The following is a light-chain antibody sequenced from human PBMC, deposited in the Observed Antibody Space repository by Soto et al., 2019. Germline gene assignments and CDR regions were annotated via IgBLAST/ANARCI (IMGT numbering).Light chain of an antibody. CDR2: EVS. V-gene: IGLV2-14*01. Sequence: QSALTQPASVSGSPGQSITISCTGTISDVGGYNYVSWYQQHPGQAPRLMIYEVSNRPSGVSNRFSGSKSGNTASLTISGLQAEDEADYYRSSYTTTNTYVFGTGTKVTVL. CDR3: SSYTTTNTYV. CDR1: ISDVGGYNY. J-gene: IGLJ1*01.